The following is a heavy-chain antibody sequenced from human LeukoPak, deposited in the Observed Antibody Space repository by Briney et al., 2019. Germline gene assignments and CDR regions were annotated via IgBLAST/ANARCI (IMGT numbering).Heavy chain of an antibody. Sequence: SETLSLTCTVSGVSISSSNSYWGWIRQPPGKGLEWIGSIYYSGNTYYNASLKSRVTISVDTSENQFSLKLNSVTAADTAVYYCARGSRIRGFAWNYWGQGTLVTVSS. V-gene: IGHV4-39*07. D-gene: IGHD5-24*01. J-gene: IGHJ4*02. CDR1: GVSISSSNSY. CDR2: IYYSGNT. CDR3: ARGSRIRGFAWNY.